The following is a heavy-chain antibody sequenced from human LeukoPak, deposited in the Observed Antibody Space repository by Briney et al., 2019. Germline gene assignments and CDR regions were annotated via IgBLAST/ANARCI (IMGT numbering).Heavy chain of an antibody. D-gene: IGHD5-12*01. CDR3: AKDRTYSAYAALDY. CDR1: GFTFDDYS. Sequence: QPGRSLRLSCAASGFTFDDYSMHWVRQAPGKGLEWVSGISWNSGSAGYAYSVKGRFTISRDSAKNSLYLQMNSLRTEDTALYYCAKDRTYSAYAALDYWGQGTLVTVSS. J-gene: IGHJ4*02. CDR2: ISWNSGSA. V-gene: IGHV3-9*01.